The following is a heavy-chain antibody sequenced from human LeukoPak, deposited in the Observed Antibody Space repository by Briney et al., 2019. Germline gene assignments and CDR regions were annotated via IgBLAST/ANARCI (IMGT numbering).Heavy chain of an antibody. J-gene: IGHJ4*02. V-gene: IGHV3-30*18. CDR3: AKGWIQLPFDY. Sequence: GGSLRLSCAASGSTFSSYGMHWVRQAPGKGLEWVAVISYDGSNKYYADSVKGRFTISRDNSKNTLYLQMNSLRAEDTAVYYRAKGWIQLPFDYWGQGTLVTVSS. CDR1: GSTFSSYG. CDR2: ISYDGSNK. D-gene: IGHD5-18*01.